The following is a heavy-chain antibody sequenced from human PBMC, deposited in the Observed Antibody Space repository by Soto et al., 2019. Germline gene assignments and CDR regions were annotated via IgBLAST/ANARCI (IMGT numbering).Heavy chain of an antibody. CDR2: ISAYNGNT. D-gene: IGHD6-6*01. CDR1: GYTYASYG. V-gene: IGHV1-18*01. Sequence: VTSVKVSCKASGYTYASYGSSWVRQAPGQGLEWMGWISAYNGNTNYAQKLQGRVTMTTDTSTSTAYMELRSLRSDDTAVYYCARDLEYSSSSGYYYYYGMDVWGQGTTVTVSS. J-gene: IGHJ6*02. CDR3: ARDLEYSSSSGYYYYYGMDV.